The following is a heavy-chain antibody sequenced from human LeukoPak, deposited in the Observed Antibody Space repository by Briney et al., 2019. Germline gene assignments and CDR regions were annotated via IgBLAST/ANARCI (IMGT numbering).Heavy chain of an antibody. Sequence: ASVKVSCKASGYTFTSYYMHWVRQAPGQGLEWMGIINPSGGSTSYAQKFQGRVTMTRDTSTSIVYMELSSLRSEDTAVYYCARERRGLAYCGGDCITWGQGTLVTVSS. D-gene: IGHD2-21*02. CDR1: GYTFTSYY. V-gene: IGHV1-46*01. CDR2: INPSGGST. CDR3: ARERRGLAYCGGDCIT. J-gene: IGHJ5*02.